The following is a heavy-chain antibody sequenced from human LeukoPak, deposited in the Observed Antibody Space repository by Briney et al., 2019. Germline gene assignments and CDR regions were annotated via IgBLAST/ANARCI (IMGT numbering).Heavy chain of an antibody. CDR2: INHSGST. V-gene: IGHV4-34*01. J-gene: IGHJ5*02. CDR3: ARGGVPIGDSSSWYSWFDP. Sequence: PSETLSLTCAVYGGSFSGYYWSWIRQPPGKGLEWIGEINHSGSTNYNPSLKSRVTISVDTSKNQFSLKLSSVTAADTAVYYCARGGVPIGDSSSWYSWFDPWGQGTLVTVSS. CDR1: GGSFSGYY. D-gene: IGHD6-13*01.